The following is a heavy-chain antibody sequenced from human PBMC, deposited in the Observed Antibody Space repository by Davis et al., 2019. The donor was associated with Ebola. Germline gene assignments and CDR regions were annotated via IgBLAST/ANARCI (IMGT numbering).Heavy chain of an antibody. Sequence: PGGSLRLSCAASGFTFHDYGMLWVRQAPGKGLEWVSGISWNGGNIGYAESVKGRFTISRDNAGNSLSLQMNTLRPEDTALYYCVKGRTGPWDFDALINWGQGTMVTVSS. CDR2: ISWNGGNI. CDR1: GFTFHDYG. D-gene: IGHD1-1*01. CDR3: VKGRTGPWDFDALIN. V-gene: IGHV3-9*01. J-gene: IGHJ3*01.